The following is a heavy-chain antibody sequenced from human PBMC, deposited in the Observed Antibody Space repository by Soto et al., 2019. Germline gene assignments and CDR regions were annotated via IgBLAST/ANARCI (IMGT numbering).Heavy chain of an antibody. CDR3: ASGYYYGSGSYNPVYY. J-gene: IGHJ4*02. CDR2: IYYSGST. D-gene: IGHD3-10*01. Sequence: KTSETLSLTCNVSGGSISSSSYYWGWIRQPPGKGLEWIGSIYYSGSTYYNPSLKSRVTISVDTSKNQFSLKLSSVTAADTAVYYCASGYYYGSGSYNPVYYWGQGTLVTVSS. CDR1: GGSISSSSYY. V-gene: IGHV4-39*01.